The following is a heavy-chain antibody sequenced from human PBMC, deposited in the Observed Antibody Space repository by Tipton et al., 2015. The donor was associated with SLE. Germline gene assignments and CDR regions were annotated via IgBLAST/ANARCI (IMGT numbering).Heavy chain of an antibody. J-gene: IGHJ6*02. V-gene: IGHV4-39*07. Sequence: TLSLTCSVSGGSVSNYTYYWGWIRQPPGKGLEWIASLYYTGNSYYNPSLKSRVTTSLDLSKNQFSLKLSSVTAADTAVYYCARAAPLRFLERSLPGYGMDVWGQGTTVTVSS. D-gene: IGHD3-3*01. CDR3: ARAAPLRFLERSLPGYGMDV. CDR1: GGSVSNYTYY. CDR2: LYYTGNS.